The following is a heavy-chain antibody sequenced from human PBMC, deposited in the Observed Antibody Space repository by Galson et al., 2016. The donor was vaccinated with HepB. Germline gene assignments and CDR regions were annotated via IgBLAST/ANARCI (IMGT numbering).Heavy chain of an antibody. CDR3: ARGSYSSDWYRSSAYDFGMDV. D-gene: IGHD6-19*01. CDR2: IYTAGDT. V-gene: IGHV3-13*01. J-gene: IGHJ6*04. Sequence: AASGFAFGSHWMHWVRQVPGKGLEWVSTIYTAGDTYYQDSVEGRFTVSRESAKDSLYLHMNSLRAGDTAVYFCARGSYSSDWYRSSAYDFGMDVWGKGTPVTVSS. CDR1: GFAFGSHW.